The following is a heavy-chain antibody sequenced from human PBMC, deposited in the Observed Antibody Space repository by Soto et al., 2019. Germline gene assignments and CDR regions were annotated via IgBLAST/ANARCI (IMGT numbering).Heavy chain of an antibody. CDR1: GFTFSSYS. V-gene: IGHV3-21*01. D-gene: IGHD5-12*01. CDR3: AKSILSGYDHDYYYYGMDV. CDR2: ISSSSYI. J-gene: IGHJ6*02. Sequence: GGSLRLSCAASGFTFSSYSMNWVRQAPWKGLEWVSSISSSSYIYYADSVKGRFTISRDNAKNSLYLQMNSLRAEDTAVYYCAKSILSGYDHDYYYYGMDVWGQGTTVTVSS.